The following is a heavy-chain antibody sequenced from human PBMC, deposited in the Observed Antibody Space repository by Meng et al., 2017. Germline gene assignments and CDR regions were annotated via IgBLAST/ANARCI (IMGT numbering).Heavy chain of an antibody. J-gene: IGHJ4*02. CDR2: INHSGST. V-gene: IGHV4-34*01. Sequence: QGQLQQWGPGRLKPSETLSLTCAVYGGSFSGYYWSWIRQPPGKGLEWIGEINHSGSTNYNPSLKSRVTISVDTSKNQFSLKLSSVTAADTAVYYCARGSMFGATVTKIDYWGQGTLVTVSS. CDR1: GGSFSGYY. CDR3: ARGSMFGATVTKIDY. D-gene: IGHD4-17*01.